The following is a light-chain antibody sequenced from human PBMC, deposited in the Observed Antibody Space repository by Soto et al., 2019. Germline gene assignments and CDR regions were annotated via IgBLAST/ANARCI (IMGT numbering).Light chain of an antibody. CDR3: SSYTNINTRACV. CDR2: EVS. J-gene: IGLJ1*01. V-gene: IGLV2-14*01. Sequence: QSALTQPASVSGSPGQSITISCTGTSSDVGGYNSVSWYQQHPGKAPKLMIYEVSNRPSGVSNRFSGSKSGNTASLTISGLQAEDEADYYCSSYTNINTRACVFGTGTKLTVL. CDR1: SSDVGGYNS.